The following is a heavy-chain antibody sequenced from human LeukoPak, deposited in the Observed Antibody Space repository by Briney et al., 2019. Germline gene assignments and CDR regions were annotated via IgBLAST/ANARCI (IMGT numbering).Heavy chain of an antibody. J-gene: IGHJ4*02. V-gene: IGHV3-9*01. CDR1: GFTFDDYA. CDR3: AKGDVVVPAAIGY. CDR2: ISWNSGSI. D-gene: IGHD2-2*01. Sequence: GGSLRLPCAASGFTFDDYAMHWVRQAPGKGLEWVSGISWNSGSIGYADSVKGRFTISRDNAKNSLYLQMNSLRAEDTALYYCAKGDVVVPAAIGYWGQGTLVTVSS.